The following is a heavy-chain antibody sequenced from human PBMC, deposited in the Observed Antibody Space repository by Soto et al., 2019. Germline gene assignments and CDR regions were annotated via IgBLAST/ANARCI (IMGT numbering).Heavy chain of an antibody. J-gene: IGHJ4*02. D-gene: IGHD6-6*01. CDR2: IYWNDNK. V-gene: IGHV2-5*01. CDR1: GFSLSTNGVG. Sequence: SGPTLVNPTQTLTLTCTFSGFSLSTNGVGLGWIRQPPGKALEWLALIYWNDNKRYSPSLKSRLTITKDTSKNQVVLTMTNMDPVDTATYYCAHRGSSSSFDFWGQGTLVTVSS. CDR3: AHRGSSSSFDF.